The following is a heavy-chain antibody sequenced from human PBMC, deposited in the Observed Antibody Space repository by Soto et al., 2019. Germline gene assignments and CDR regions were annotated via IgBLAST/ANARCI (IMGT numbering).Heavy chain of an antibody. CDR1: DFTSLSYG. J-gene: IGHJ4*02. CDR2: ISGPNGNT. CDR3: ARDRYDTSSGYHLGADY. V-gene: IGHV1-18*01. D-gene: IGHD3-22*01. Sequence: QVQLVQSGAEVKKPGASVKVSCKASDFTSLSYGFSWVRQAPGQGREWMGCISGPNGNTNYARKFQGRVTMTTDTSTSTGYMELRSLRSADTAVYYCARDRYDTSSGYHLGADYWGQGTLVTVSS.